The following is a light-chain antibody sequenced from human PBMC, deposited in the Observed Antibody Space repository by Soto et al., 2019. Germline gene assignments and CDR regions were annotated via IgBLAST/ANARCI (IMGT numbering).Light chain of an antibody. J-gene: IGKJ2*01. CDR3: HQHKSFSFT. CDR1: ESIDTW. V-gene: IGKV1-5*01. CDR2: DAS. Sequence: DIQMTQSPSTLSASVGDRVTITCRASESIDTWLAWYQQKPGKAPKLLVFDASTLQSGVPSRFSGSGSGTEFTLTISSLQGDDFATYYCHQHKSFSFTFGQGTKLEIK.